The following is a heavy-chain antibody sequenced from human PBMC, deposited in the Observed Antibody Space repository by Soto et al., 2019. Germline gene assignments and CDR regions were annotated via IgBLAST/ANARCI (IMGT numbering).Heavy chain of an antibody. CDR2: IYYSGSA. D-gene: IGHD7-27*01. CDR1: GDSMTISDFL. J-gene: IGHJ3*02. CDR3: ARPLHAHWAFGI. V-gene: IGHV4-39*01. Sequence: SETLSLTCTVSGDSMTISDFLWGWVRRSPGKGLEWIGGIYYSGSAYYNPSLGSRATLSVDTSRNQFFLSVTSVTAADTAVYYCARPLHAHWAFGIWGQGKLVTVSS.